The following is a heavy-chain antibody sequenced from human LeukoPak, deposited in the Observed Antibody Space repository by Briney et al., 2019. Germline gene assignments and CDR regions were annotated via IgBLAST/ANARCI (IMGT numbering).Heavy chain of an antibody. CDR1: GDSVSSNSAA. CDR3: ARGDYSGYDYSWFDP. CDR2: TYYRSNWYN. J-gene: IGHJ5*02. V-gene: IGHV6-1*01. Sequence: SQTLSLTCAISGDSVSSNSAAWNWIRQSPSRGLEWLGRTYYRSNWYNDYAVSLKSRITINPDTSKNQFSLQLNSVPPEDTAVYYCARGDYSGYDYSWFDPWGQGTLVTVSS. D-gene: IGHD5-12*01.